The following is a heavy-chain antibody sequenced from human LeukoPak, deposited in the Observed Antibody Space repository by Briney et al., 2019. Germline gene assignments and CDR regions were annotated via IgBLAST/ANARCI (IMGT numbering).Heavy chain of an antibody. CDR2: ISGSGTST. V-gene: IGHV3-23*01. J-gene: IGHJ4*02. CDR3: ARGYWPDY. D-gene: IGHD2-8*02. Sequence: PGGSLRLSCAASGFTFNILAMTWVRQAPGKGLDWVSTISGSGTSTFYADSVKGRFTISRDNSKNTLFLQMNSLRADDTAIYYCARGYWPDYWDQGTLVTVSS. CDR1: GFTFNILA.